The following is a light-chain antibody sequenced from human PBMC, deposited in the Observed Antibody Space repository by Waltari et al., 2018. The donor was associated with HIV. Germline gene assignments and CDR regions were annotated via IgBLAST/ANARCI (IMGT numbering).Light chain of an antibody. CDR2: NYT. Sequence: SCVLTQPPSVSVAPGQTDRITCGSNNIGSKNVHCYQQQPGQAPVLVVHNYTDRPSGIAGRFSGSYAGNTATLTISRVEAGDEADYHCQVWDTSSDHVMFGGGTKLTVL. V-gene: IGLV3-21*02. CDR1: NIGSKN. J-gene: IGLJ3*02. CDR3: QVWDTSSDHVM.